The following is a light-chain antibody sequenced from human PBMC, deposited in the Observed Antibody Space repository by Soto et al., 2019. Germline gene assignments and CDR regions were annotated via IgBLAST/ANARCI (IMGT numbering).Light chain of an antibody. Sequence: QSVLTQPPSASGTPGQRVTNSCSGSSSNVGSNSVDWYQHLPGTAPRLLICRSDQRPSGVPDRFSGSKSGTSASLAISGLQSEDEADYYCAAWDDSLNGRLFGTGTKVTVL. CDR3: AAWDDSLNGRL. J-gene: IGLJ1*01. CDR1: SSNVGSNS. CDR2: RSD. V-gene: IGLV1-44*01.